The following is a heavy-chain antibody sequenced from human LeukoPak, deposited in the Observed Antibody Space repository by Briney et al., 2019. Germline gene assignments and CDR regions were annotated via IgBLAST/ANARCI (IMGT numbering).Heavy chain of an antibody. J-gene: IGHJ4*02. CDR2: IYYSGST. D-gene: IGHD3-10*01. V-gene: IGHV4-39*01. CDR1: GGSISSSSYY. Sequence: PSETLSLTCTVSGGSISSSSYYWGWIRQPPGKGLEWIGSIYYSGSTYYNPSLKSRVTISVDTSKNQFSLKLSSVTAADTAVYYCASSGVTPYYFDYWGQGTLVTVSS. CDR3: ASSGVTPYYFDY.